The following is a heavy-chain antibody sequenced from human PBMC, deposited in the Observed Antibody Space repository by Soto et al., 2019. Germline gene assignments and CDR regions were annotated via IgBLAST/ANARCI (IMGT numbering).Heavy chain of an antibody. D-gene: IGHD6-13*01. CDR3: ARLIAAPYYFDY. J-gene: IGHJ4*02. CDR1: GFSLSTSGVG. Sequence: QITLKESGPPLVKPTQTLTLTCTFSGFSLSTSGVGVGWIRQPPGKALEWLALIYWDDDKRYSPSLKSRLTITKDTSKNQVVLTMTNMDPVDTATYYCARLIAAPYYFDYWGQGTLVTVSS. CDR2: IYWDDDK. V-gene: IGHV2-5*02.